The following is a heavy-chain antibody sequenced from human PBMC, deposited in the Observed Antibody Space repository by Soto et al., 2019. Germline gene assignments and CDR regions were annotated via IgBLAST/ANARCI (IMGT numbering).Heavy chain of an antibody. J-gene: IGHJ4*02. V-gene: IGHV4-31*03. D-gene: IGHD5-18*01. CDR1: GGSISSGGYY. Sequence: QVQLQESGPGLVKPSQTLSLTCTVSGGSISSGGYYWSWIRQHPGKGLEWIWYIYYSGSTYYNPSLKRRVPIAVDTSKNQFSLKLSSVTAAYTAVYYCARVGVDTAMVRYYFDYWGQGTLVTVSS. CDR3: ARVGVDTAMVRYYFDY. CDR2: IYYSGST.